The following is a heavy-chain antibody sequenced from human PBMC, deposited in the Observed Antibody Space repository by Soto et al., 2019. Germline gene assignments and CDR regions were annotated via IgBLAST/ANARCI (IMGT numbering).Heavy chain of an antibody. D-gene: IGHD3-10*01. CDR3: TGGPRSSSVGTGAF. V-gene: IGHV3-74*01. J-gene: IGHJ4*02. Sequence: GGSLRLSCAASGFVFEMYWMHWVRQTQGKGPEWVSRISDDGARTDYADSVKGRFTISRDNAKNSLYLQMNSLRAEDTAVYYCTGGPRSSSVGTGAFWGRGALVTVSS. CDR2: ISDDGART. CDR1: GFVFEMYW.